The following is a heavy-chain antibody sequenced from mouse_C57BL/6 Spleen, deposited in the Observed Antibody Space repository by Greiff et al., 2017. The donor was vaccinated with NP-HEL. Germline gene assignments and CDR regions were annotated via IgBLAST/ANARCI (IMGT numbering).Heavy chain of an antibody. V-gene: IGHV5-6*01. J-gene: IGHJ2*01. D-gene: IGHD4-1*01. CDR1: GFTFSSYG. Sequence: VQLKESGGDLVKPGGSLKLSCAASGFTFSSYGMSWVRQTPDKRLEWVATISSGGSYTYYPDSVKGRFTISRDNAKNTLYLQMSSLKSEDTAMYYCARRRTGVYFDYWGQGTTLTVSS. CDR3: ARRRTGVYFDY. CDR2: ISSGGSYT.